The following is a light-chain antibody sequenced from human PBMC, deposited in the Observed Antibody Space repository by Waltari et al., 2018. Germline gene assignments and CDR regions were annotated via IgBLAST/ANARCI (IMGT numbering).Light chain of an antibody. CDR1: ESISTY. J-gene: IGKJ4*01. CDR2: SAS. CDR3: QQTDSTPLT. V-gene: IGKV1-39*01. Sequence: DIQMTQSPSSLSASVGDRFTITCRASESISTYLNWYQQEPGKAPKLLIYSASTLESGVPSRFSGSGSGTYFTLTIRRLQPEDFATYYCQQTDSTPLTFGGGTKVEIK.